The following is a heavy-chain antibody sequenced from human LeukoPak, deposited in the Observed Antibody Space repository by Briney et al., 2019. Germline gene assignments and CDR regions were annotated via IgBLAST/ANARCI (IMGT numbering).Heavy chain of an antibody. V-gene: IGHV3-21*04. J-gene: IGHJ5*02. CDR3: AKVAGFDP. Sequence: GGSLRLSCTASGLPFSSYTMNWVRQAPGRGLEWVSSITGGSNYMYYRDSVKGRFTISRDNARNSLYLEMNSLRAEDTAVYYCAKVAGFDPWGQGTLVTVSS. CDR2: ITGGSNYM. CDR1: GLPFSSYT.